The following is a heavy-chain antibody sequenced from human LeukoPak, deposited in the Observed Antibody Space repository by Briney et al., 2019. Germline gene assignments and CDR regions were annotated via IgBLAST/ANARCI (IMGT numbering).Heavy chain of an antibody. Sequence: QTGGSLRLSCAASGFTFSSYEMNWVRQAPGKGLEWVSYISSSGSTIYYAASVKGRFTISRDNAKNSLYLQMNSLRAEDTAVYYCARDLCYDFWSGCLPFDYWGQGTLATVSS. CDR2: ISSSGSTI. V-gene: IGHV3-48*03. D-gene: IGHD3-3*01. J-gene: IGHJ4*02. CDR1: GFTFSSYE. CDR3: ARDLCYDFWSGCLPFDY.